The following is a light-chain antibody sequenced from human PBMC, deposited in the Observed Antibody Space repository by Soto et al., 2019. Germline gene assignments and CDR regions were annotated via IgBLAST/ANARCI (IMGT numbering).Light chain of an antibody. CDR2: AAS. Sequence: IQLTKSPSALSAYVGDRVTITCRASQDITSYLAWYQQKPGKAPELLIYAASTLQSGVPSRFSGSGSGTDFTLTIHSLQPEDFATYYCQQLNNYPRTFGQGTTVAIK. J-gene: IGKJ1*01. V-gene: IGKV1-9*01. CDR1: QDITSY. CDR3: QQLNNYPRT.